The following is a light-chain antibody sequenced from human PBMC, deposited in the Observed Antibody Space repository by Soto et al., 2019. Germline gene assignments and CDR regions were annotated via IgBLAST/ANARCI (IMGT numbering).Light chain of an antibody. CDR3: QQYGSSPWT. CDR1: QSVSSSY. V-gene: IGKV3-20*01. J-gene: IGKJ1*01. Sequence: EIVLTQSPGTLSLSPGGRATLSCRAMQSVSSSYLAWYQQKAGQAPRLLIYGASSRATGIPDRFSGSGSGTDFTLTISRLEPEDFAVYYCQQYGSSPWTFGQGTKVDIK. CDR2: GAS.